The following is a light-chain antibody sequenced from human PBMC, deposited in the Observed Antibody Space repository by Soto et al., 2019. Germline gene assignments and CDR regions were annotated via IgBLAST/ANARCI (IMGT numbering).Light chain of an antibody. CDR1: SGHSSYA. Sequence: QLVLTQSPSASASLGASVKLTCTLSSGHSSYAIAWHQQHPEKGPRYLMKLNSAGSHSKGDGIPDCFSGSSSGAERYLTISSLQSEDEADYYCQTWGTGIQVFGGGTKLTVL. V-gene: IGLV4-69*01. CDR3: QTWGTGIQV. J-gene: IGLJ2*01. CDR2: LNSAGSH.